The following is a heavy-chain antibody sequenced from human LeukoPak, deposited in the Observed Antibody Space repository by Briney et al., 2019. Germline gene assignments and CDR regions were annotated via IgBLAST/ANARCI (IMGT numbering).Heavy chain of an antibody. V-gene: IGHV4-59*01. Sequence: SETLSLTCTVSGGSISSYYWSWIRQPPGKGLEWIGYIYYSGSTNYNPPLKSRVTISVDTSKNQFSLKLSSVTAADTAVYYCARVLGQLVPRTGLWGYYFDYWGQGTLVTVSS. CDR2: IYYSGST. D-gene: IGHD6-13*01. CDR3: ARVLGQLVPRTGLWGYYFDY. CDR1: GGSISSYY. J-gene: IGHJ4*02.